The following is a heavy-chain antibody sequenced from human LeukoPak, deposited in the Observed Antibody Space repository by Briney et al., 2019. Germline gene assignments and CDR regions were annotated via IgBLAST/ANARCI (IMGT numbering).Heavy chain of an antibody. D-gene: IGHD3-10*01. J-gene: IGHJ3*02. CDR2: ISSIGTTT. Sequence: GGSLRLSRAASGFTLSSYEMNWVRQAPGKGLEWVSYISSIGTTTCYADSVRGRFAISRDNAKNSLYLQMNSLRDEDTAVYYCAREGYGSHALDIWGQRTMVTVSS. V-gene: IGHV3-48*03. CDR3: AREGYGSHALDI. CDR1: GFTLSSYE.